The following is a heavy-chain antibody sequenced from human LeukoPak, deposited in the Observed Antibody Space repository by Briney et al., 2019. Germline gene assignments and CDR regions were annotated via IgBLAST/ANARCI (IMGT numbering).Heavy chain of an antibody. CDR1: GGSISSSSYY. J-gene: IGHJ4*02. CDR2: IYYSGST. CDR3: ARVPSLWGNKYYFDY. D-gene: IGHD1/OR15-1a*01. Sequence: PSETLSLTCTVSGGSISSSSYYWGWIRQPPGKGLEWIGSIYYSGSTYYNPSLKSRVTISVDKSKNQFSLKLSSVTAADTAVYYCARVPSLWGNKYYFDYWGQGTLVTVSS. V-gene: IGHV4-39*07.